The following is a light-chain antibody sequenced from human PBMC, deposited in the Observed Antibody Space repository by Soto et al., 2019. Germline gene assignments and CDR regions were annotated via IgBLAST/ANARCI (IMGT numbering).Light chain of an antibody. CDR2: GAS. V-gene: IGKV3-20*01. J-gene: IGKJ1*01. Sequence: EIVLTQSPATLSLSPGERATLSCRASQSVNSYLTWYQQRPGQAPRLLIYGASTRATGIPDRFSGSGSGTDFTLTISRLEPEDFAVYYCQQYGTSPWTFGQGTKVEI. CDR3: QQYGTSPWT. CDR1: QSVNSY.